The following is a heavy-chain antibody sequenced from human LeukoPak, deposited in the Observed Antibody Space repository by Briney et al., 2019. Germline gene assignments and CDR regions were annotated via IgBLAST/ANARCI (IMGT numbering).Heavy chain of an antibody. J-gene: IGHJ4*02. V-gene: IGHV4-61*08. CDR1: GGSISSGGYS. Sequence: PSETLSLTCAVSGGSISSGGYSWSWIRQPPGKGLEWIGNIYYTGSTIYNPSLKSRVTISLDTSKNQFSLKLSSVTAADTAVYYCARHYDSGTYPLDYWGQGALVTVSS. CDR3: ARHYDSGTYPLDY. D-gene: IGHD3-10*01. CDR2: IYYTGST.